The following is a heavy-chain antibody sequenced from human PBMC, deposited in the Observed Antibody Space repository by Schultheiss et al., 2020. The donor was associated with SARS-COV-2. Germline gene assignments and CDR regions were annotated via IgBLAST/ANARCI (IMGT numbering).Heavy chain of an antibody. V-gene: IGHV4-31*03. J-gene: IGHJ4*02. CDR1: GGSISSGGYY. Sequence: SETLSLTCTVSGGSISSGGYYWSWIRQHPGKGLEWIGYIYYSGSTYYNPSLKSRVTISVDTSKNQFSLKLSSVTAADTAVYYCARISDSWENIDSWGQGALVTVSS. D-gene: IGHD6-13*01. CDR3: ARISDSWENIDS. CDR2: IYYSGST.